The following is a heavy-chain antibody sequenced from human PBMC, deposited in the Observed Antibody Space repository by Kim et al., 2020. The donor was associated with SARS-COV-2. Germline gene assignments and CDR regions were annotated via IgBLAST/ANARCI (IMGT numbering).Heavy chain of an antibody. V-gene: IGHV3-11*05. CDR3: ARDIQGGDYYGMDV. CDR1: GFTFSDYY. Sequence: GGSLRLSCAASGFTFSDYYMSWIRQAPGKGLEWVSYISSSSSYTNYADSVKGRFTISRDNAKNSLYLQMNSLRAEDTAVYYCARDIQGGDYYGMDVWGQGTTVTVSS. D-gene: IGHD5-18*01. J-gene: IGHJ6*02. CDR2: ISSSSSYT.